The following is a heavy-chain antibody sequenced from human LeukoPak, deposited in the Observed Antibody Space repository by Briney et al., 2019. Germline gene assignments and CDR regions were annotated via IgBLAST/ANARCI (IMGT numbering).Heavy chain of an antibody. CDR1: GGSFSGYY. CDR2: INHSGST. Sequence: SETLSLTCVVYGGSFSGYYWSWIRQPPGKGLEWIGEINHSGSTNYNPSLKSRVTISVDTSKNQFSLKLSSVTAADTAVYYCARAVAARDDDAFDIWGQGTMVTVSS. CDR3: ARAVAARDDDAFDI. V-gene: IGHV4-34*01. D-gene: IGHD6-19*01. J-gene: IGHJ3*02.